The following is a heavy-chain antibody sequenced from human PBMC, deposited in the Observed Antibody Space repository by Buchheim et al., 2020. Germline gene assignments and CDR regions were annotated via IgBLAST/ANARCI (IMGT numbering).Heavy chain of an antibody. D-gene: IGHD5-18*01. CDR3: ASSLLARGYSYGEFDY. V-gene: IGHV4-39*01. J-gene: IGHJ4*02. CDR2: IYYSGST. CDR1: GGSISSSSYY. Sequence: QLQLQESGPGLVKPSETLSLTCTVSGGSISSSSYYWGWIRQPPGKGLEWIGSIYYSGSTYYNPSLKSRVTISVDTSKNKVSLKLSSVTAADTAVYYCASSLLARGYSYGEFDYWGQGTL.